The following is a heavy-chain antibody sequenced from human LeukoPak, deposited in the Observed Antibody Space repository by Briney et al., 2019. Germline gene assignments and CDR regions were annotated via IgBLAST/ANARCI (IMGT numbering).Heavy chain of an antibody. J-gene: IGHJ4*02. Sequence: PGGSLRLSCAASGFTFDDYTMHWVRQAPGKGLEWVSLISWDGGSTYYADSVKGRFTISRDNSKNSLYLQMNSLRTEDTALCYCAKDISGSYSLLSLDYWGQGTLVTVSS. CDR1: GFTFDDYT. D-gene: IGHD1-26*01. CDR2: ISWDGGST. CDR3: AKDISGSYSLLSLDY. V-gene: IGHV3-43*01.